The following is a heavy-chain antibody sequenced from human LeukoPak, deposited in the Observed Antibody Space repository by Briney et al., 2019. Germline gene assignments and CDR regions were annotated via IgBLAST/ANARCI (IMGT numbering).Heavy chain of an antibody. CDR2: IDHSGST. Sequence: SETLSLTCAVYGESFSGYYWRWIRQPPGEGLEWIGEIDHSGSTNYNPALKSGVTMSVDKSNNQFSLKLNSVTSAHTAVYYCARVKYIAVAGFFSNYFDYWGQGTLVTVSS. V-gene: IGHV4-34*01. CDR3: ARVKYIAVAGFFSNYFDY. CDR1: GESFSGYY. J-gene: IGHJ4*02. D-gene: IGHD6-19*01.